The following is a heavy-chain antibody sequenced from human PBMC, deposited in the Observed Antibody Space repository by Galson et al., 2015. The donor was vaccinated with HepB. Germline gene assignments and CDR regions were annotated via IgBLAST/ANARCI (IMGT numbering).Heavy chain of an antibody. D-gene: IGHD2-2*01. Sequence: SVKVSCKASGYTFTSYGISWVRQAPGQGLEWMGWISAYNGNTNYAQKLQGRVTMTTDTSTSTAYMELRSLRSDDTAVYYCARDIVVVPAATSYYYYGMDVWGQGTTVTVSS. CDR2: ISAYNGNT. V-gene: IGHV1-18*01. CDR3: ARDIVVVPAATSYYYYGMDV. CDR1: GYTFTSYG. J-gene: IGHJ6*02.